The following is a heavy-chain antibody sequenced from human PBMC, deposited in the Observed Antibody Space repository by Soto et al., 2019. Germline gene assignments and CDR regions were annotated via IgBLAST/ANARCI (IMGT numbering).Heavy chain of an antibody. D-gene: IGHD6-6*01. CDR3: ARGGEYSSSSAYYYYYGMDV. Sequence: ETLSLTCAVYGGSFSGYYWSWIRQPPGKGLEWIGEINHSGSTNYNPSLKSRVTISVDTSKNQFSLKLSSVTAADTAVYYCARGGEYSSSSAYYYYYGMDVWGQGTTVTVSS. CDR1: GGSFSGYY. V-gene: IGHV4-34*01. J-gene: IGHJ6*02. CDR2: INHSGST.